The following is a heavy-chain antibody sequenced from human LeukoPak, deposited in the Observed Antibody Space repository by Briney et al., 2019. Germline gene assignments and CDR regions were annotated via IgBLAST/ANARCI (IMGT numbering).Heavy chain of an antibody. Sequence: ASVKVSCKASGGTFSSYAFSWVRQAPGQGLEWMGRIIPIFGTANYAQKFQGRVTITTDESTSTAYMELSSLRSEDTAVYYCARGSYSSGWLFYWGQGTLVTVSS. CDR1: GGTFSSYA. CDR3: ARGSYSSGWLFY. J-gene: IGHJ4*02. V-gene: IGHV1-69*05. CDR2: IIPIFGTA. D-gene: IGHD6-19*01.